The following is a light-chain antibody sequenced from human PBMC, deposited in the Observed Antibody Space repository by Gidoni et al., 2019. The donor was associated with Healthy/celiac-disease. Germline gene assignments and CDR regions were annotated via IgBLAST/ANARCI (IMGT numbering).Light chain of an antibody. V-gene: IGKV3-20*01. CDR2: GAS. J-gene: IGKJ1*01. CDR3: QQYGSSPWT. Sequence: IALSQSPGTLSLSPGERATLSCTASQSVSSSYLAWYQQKPGQAPRLLIYGASSRATGIPDRFSGSGSGTDFTLTISRLEPEDFAVYYCQQYGSSPWTFGQGTKVEIK. CDR1: QSVSSSY.